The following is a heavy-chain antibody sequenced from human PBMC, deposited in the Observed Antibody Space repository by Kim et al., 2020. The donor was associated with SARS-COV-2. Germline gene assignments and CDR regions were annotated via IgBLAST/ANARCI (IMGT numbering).Heavy chain of an antibody. CDR3: ARFAGYGDVPADY. J-gene: IGHJ4*02. Sequence: YAQKFQGRVTMTRNTSISTAYMELSSLRSEDTAVYYCARFAGYGDVPADYWGQGTLVTVSS. V-gene: IGHV1-8*01. D-gene: IGHD4-17*01.